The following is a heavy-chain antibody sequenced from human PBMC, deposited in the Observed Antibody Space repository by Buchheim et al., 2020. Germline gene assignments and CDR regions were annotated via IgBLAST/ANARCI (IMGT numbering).Heavy chain of an antibody. J-gene: IGHJ6*02. D-gene: IGHD6-13*01. Sequence: EVQLVESGGGLVQPGGSLRLSCAASGFTFSSYWMSWVRQAPGKGLEWVANIKQDGSEKYYADSVKGRFTISRDNAKNSLYLQMNSLRAEDTAVYYCARDPRSWYRHYYYGMDVWGQGTT. CDR1: GFTFSSYW. CDR2: IKQDGSEK. V-gene: IGHV3-7*01. CDR3: ARDPRSWYRHYYYGMDV.